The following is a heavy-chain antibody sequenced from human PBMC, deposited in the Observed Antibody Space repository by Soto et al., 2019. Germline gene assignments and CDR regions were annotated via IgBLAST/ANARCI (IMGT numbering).Heavy chain of an antibody. J-gene: IGHJ1*01. CDR2: VSYDGKNK. V-gene: IGHV3-30*18. CDR1: GFTFRLYG. CDR3: AKGREEVDVQDW. Sequence: QVQLVESGGGVVQPGRSRTLSCAASGFTFRLYGMHWVRQAPGKGLEWVAAVSYDGKNKWYGDSVKGRFTISRDNSKNTVFLQMNSLRTEDTAVYYCAKGREEVDVQDWWGQGILVTVSS. D-gene: IGHD3-9*01.